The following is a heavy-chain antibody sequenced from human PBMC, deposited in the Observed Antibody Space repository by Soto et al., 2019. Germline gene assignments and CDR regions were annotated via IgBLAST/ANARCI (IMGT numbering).Heavy chain of an antibody. Sequence: GGSLRLSCAASGFTVSSNYMSWVRQAPGKGLEWVSVIHSGGSTYYADSVKGRFTISRDNSKNTLYLQMNSLRAEDTAVYYCARDMVRGLYPEYFQHWGQGTLVTV. CDR3: ARDMVRGLYPEYFQH. J-gene: IGHJ1*01. CDR2: IHSGGST. CDR1: GFTVSSNY. V-gene: IGHV3-66*01. D-gene: IGHD3-10*01.